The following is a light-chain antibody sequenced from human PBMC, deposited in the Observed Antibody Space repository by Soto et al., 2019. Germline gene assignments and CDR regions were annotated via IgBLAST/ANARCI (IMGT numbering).Light chain of an antibody. CDR3: LQYYTWWT. Sequence: EIVLTQSPATLSVSPVERGPLXCRASQSVTGYFAWYQQKPGQAPRLLIYGASTRATGIPARFSGSGSGTEFTLTISSLQSEDFAVYYCLQYYTWWTFGQGTKVDIK. J-gene: IGKJ1*01. CDR1: QSVTGY. CDR2: GAS. V-gene: IGKV3-15*01.